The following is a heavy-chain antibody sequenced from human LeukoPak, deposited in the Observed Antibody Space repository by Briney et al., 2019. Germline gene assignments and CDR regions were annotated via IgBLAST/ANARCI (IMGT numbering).Heavy chain of an antibody. J-gene: IGHJ4*02. CDR2: ISYDGNNK. D-gene: IGHD5-18*01. Sequence: GRSLRLSCAASGFTFSSYDMHWVRQAPGKGLEWVAVISYDGNNKYYADSVKGRFTISRDNSKKTLYLQMNSLRPEDTAVYYCATNPRGYIYGNPDYWGQGTLVTVSS. CDR3: ATNPRGYIYGNPDY. V-gene: IGHV3-30-3*01. CDR1: GFTFSSYD.